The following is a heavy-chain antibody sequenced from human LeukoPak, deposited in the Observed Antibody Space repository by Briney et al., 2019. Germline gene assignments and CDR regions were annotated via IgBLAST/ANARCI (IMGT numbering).Heavy chain of an antibody. CDR2: MNPNSGNT. D-gene: IGHD4-17*01. CDR3: AVDYGDFLFDY. V-gene: IGHV1-8*01. Sequence: GASVKASCKASGYTFTTYDINWVRQATGQGLEWMGWMNPNSGNTGYAQKFQGRVTMTRNTSISTAYMELSSLRSEDTAVYYCAVDYGDFLFDYWGQGTLVTVSS. J-gene: IGHJ4*02. CDR1: GYTFTTYD.